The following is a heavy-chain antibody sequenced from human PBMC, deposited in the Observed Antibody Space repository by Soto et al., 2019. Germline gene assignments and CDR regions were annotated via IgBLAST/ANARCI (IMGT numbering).Heavy chain of an antibody. CDR1: GGSVNSDNYY. J-gene: IGHJ5*02. CDR2: IYNGKYR. D-gene: IGHD6-6*01. Sequence: QVQLQESGPGLVKPSETLSLTCTVSGGSVNSDNYYWIRIRQPPGKGLEWIACIYNGKYRKYNPALKGRVTISEDPSKNKFSLTLDSVSAADRAVNYGSREWIPNSSSPFVIGRCGRRNVVNVS. CDR3: SREWIPNSSSPFVIGR. V-gene: IGHV4-61*01.